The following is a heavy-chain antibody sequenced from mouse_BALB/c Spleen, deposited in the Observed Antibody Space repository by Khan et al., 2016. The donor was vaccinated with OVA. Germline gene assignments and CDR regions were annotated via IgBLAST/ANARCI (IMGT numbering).Heavy chain of an antibody. CDR3: ARHGGYGNYDAMDY. CDR2: FDPGSGSI. D-gene: IGHD2-1*01. Sequence: QVQLQQSGAGLVKPGASVKLSCKASGYNFIDYIIQWVKQRSGQGLEWIGWFDPGSGSIKYNEKIKDKATLTADKSSSTVYMELSRLTSEDSAVYFCARHGGYGNYDAMDYWGQGTSATVSS. V-gene: IGHV1-62-2*01. CDR1: GYNFIDYI. J-gene: IGHJ4*01.